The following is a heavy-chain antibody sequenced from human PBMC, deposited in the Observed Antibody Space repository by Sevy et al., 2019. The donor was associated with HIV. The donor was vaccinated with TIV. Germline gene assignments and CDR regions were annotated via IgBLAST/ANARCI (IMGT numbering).Heavy chain of an antibody. V-gene: IGHV3-23*01. CDR1: GFTFSTYA. CDR2: ISGSSWNT. J-gene: IGHJ4*02. D-gene: IGHD3-22*01. Sequence: GGSLRLSCAASGFTFSTYAMSWVRQAPGKGLEWVSGISGSSWNTYYAGSVKGRFTISRDNSKNTLYLQMDSLRVEDTAVYYCAKESPGYNYDSSGSLHYWGQGTLVTVSS. CDR3: AKESPGYNYDSSGSLHY.